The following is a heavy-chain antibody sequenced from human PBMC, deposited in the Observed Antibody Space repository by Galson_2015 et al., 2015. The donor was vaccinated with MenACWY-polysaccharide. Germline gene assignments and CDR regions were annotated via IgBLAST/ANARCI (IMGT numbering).Heavy chain of an antibody. CDR1: GGSFDSHG. V-gene: IGHV1-69*04. J-gene: IGHJ4*02. CDR2: IIPLLGKP. CDR3: TRADCSGRTCFFAY. D-gene: IGHD2-21*01. Sequence: SVKVSCKASGGSFDSHGITWLRQAPGQGLEWMGRIIPLLGKPNYAPKIQDRVTITADKSTSTVYMELSSLTSEDTAVYFCTRADCSGRTCFFAYWGQGTLVTVS.